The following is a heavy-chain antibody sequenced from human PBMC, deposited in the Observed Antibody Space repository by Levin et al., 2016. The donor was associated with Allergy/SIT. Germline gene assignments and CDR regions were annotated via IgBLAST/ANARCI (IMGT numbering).Heavy chain of an antibody. CDR3: AKVPARYFDWLSYYYGMDV. CDR2: ISGSGGST. CDR1: GFTFSSYA. Sequence: GESLKISCAASGFTFSSYAMSWVRQAPGKGLEWVSAISGSGGSTYYADSVKGRFTISRDNSKNTLYLQMNSLRAEDTAVYYCAKVPARYFDWLSYYYGMDVWGQGTTVTVSS. V-gene: IGHV3-23*01. D-gene: IGHD3-9*01. J-gene: IGHJ6*02.